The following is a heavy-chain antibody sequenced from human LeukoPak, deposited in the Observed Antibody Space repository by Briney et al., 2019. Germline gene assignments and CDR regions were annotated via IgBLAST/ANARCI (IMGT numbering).Heavy chain of an antibody. V-gene: IGHV1-46*01. CDR3: ARLLPNYYDSSGYNTGDYFDY. Sequence: GASVKVSCKASGYTFTSYYMHWVRQAPGQGLEWMGIFNPSGGSTSYAQKFQGRVTMTRDTSTSTVYMELSSLRSEDTAVYYCARLLPNYYDSSGYNTGDYFDYWGQGTLVTVSS. D-gene: IGHD3-22*01. CDR1: GYTFTSYY. CDR2: FNPSGGST. J-gene: IGHJ4*02.